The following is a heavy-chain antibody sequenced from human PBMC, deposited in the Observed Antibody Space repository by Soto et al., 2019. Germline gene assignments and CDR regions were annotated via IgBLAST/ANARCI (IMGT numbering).Heavy chain of an antibody. V-gene: IGHV1-2*04. CDR2: INPNSGGT. Sequence: ASVKVSCKAYGYTFTGYYMHWVRQAPGQGLEWVVRINPNSGGTNYEQKFQGWVTMTRVTSISTAYMELGRVSSDDTVFYCCGRGQRFLDCLLSRFDGLDAGDQETT. CDR3: GRGQRFLDCLLSRFDGLDA. J-gene: IGHJ6*02. D-gene: IGHD3-3*01. CDR1: GYTFTGYY.